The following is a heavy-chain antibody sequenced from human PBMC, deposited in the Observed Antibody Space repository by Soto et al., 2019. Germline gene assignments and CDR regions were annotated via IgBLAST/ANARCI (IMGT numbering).Heavy chain of an antibody. CDR2: ISYDGSNK. V-gene: IGHV3-30*03. J-gene: IGHJ4*02. CDR3: ATEAFDITMIVVVPHTGVDY. Sequence: GGSLRLSCAASGFTFSSYGMHWVRQAPGKGLEWVAVISYDGSNKYYADSVKGRFTISRDNSKNTLYLQMNSLRAEDTAVYYCATEAFDITMIVVVPHTGVDYWGQGTLVTVSS. D-gene: IGHD3-22*01. CDR1: GFTFSSYG.